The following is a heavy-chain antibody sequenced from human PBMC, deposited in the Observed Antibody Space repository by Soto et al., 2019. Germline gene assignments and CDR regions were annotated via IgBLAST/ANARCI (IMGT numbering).Heavy chain of an antibody. D-gene: IGHD3-9*01. CDR1: GFTFSNYA. J-gene: IGHJ4*02. V-gene: IGHV3-23*01. CDR2: ISGGGGGT. Sequence: GGSLRLSCAASGFTFSNYALNWVRHAPGKGLEWVSGISGGGGGTHYTDSVKGRFTISRDNSKNTVFLQMNSLRAEDTAVYFCTKGSHYDILTAYHAFDFWGPGTLVTSPQ. CDR3: TKGSHYDILTAYHAFDF.